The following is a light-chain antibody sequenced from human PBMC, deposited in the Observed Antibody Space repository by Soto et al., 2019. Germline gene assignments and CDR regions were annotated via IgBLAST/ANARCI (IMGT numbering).Light chain of an antibody. CDR2: HAS. J-gene: IGKJ1*01. CDR1: QSVSSN. Sequence: EIVMTQSPATLSVSPGERATVSCSASQSVSSNLALYQQKPGQAPRLLIYHASTRATDIPTRFSGSGSRTESTLTISSLQSEDFAVYYCQHSPNWPGTFRHGTKVDSK. V-gene: IGKV3-15*01. CDR3: QHSPNWPGT.